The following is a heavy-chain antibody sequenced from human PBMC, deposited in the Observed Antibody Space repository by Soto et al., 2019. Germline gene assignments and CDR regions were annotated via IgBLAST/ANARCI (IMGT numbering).Heavy chain of an antibody. CDR3: AKDTYYHDSSGYYIFDY. CDR1: GFTFNSYG. V-gene: IGHV3-30*18. D-gene: IGHD3-22*01. J-gene: IGHJ4*02. Sequence: QVQLVESGGGVVQPGTSLRLSCAASGFTFNSYGMHWVRQAPGEGLEWVAVTTYDGSTENYVDSVKGRFTISRDNSRNTVYLQMNSLRAEDTAVYYCAKDTYYHDSSGYYIFDYWGQGTLVSVSS. CDR2: TTYDGSTE.